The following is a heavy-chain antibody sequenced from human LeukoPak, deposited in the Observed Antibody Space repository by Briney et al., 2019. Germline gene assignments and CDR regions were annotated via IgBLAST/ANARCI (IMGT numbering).Heavy chain of an antibody. CDR3: ARDTVTTHNWYFDL. Sequence: SETLSLTCTVSGGSISSSSYYWSRIRQPPGKGLEWIGEINHSGSTNYNPSLKSRVTISVDTSKNQFSLKLSSVTAADTAVYYCARDTVTTHNWYFDLWGRGTLVTVSS. D-gene: IGHD4-11*01. CDR1: GGSISSSSYY. CDR2: INHSGST. V-gene: IGHV4-39*07. J-gene: IGHJ2*01.